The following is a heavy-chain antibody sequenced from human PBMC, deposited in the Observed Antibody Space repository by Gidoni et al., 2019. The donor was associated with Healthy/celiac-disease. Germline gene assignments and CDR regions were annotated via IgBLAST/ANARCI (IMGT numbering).Heavy chain of an antibody. J-gene: IGHJ4*02. Sequence: QVQLVQSGSEVKKPGSSVNVSCKASGGTFSSYAISWVEQAPGQGLEWMGGFIPILGKANYDKKFQGRVTMTAEESTSTAYMELSSLRSEDKAVYYCVRGGVDDETTGFDYWGQGTLVTVSS. CDR1: GGTFSSYA. CDR2: FIPILGKA. D-gene: IGHD1-1*01. V-gene: IGHV1-69*01. CDR3: VRGGVDDETTGFDY.